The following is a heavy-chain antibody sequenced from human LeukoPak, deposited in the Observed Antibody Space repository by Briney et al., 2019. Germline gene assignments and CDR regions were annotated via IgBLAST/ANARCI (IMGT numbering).Heavy chain of an antibody. CDR1: GGSISSYY. CDR3: ARYSGSYSGFDY. CDR2: IYYSGSI. V-gene: IGHV4-59*08. Sequence: SETLSLTCTVSGGSISSYYWSWIRQPPGKGLEWIGYIYYSGSINYNPSLKSRVSISVDTSKNQFSLKLRSVTAADTAVYYCARYSGSYSGFDYWGQGTLVTVSS. D-gene: IGHD1-26*01. J-gene: IGHJ4*02.